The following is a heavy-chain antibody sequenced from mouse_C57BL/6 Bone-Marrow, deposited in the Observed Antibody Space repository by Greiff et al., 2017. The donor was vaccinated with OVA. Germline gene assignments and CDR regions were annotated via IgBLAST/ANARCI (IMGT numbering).Heavy chain of an antibody. CDR1: GYTFTSYW. V-gene: IGHV1-52*01. CDR3: ARAPSIYYYGSSFSMDY. Sequence: QVQLQQSGAELVRPGSSVKLSCKASGYTFTSYWMHWVKQRPIQGLEWIGNIDPSDSDTHYNQKFKDKATLTVDKSSSTAYMQLSSLTSEDSAVYYCARAPSIYYYGSSFSMDYWGQGTSVTVSS. D-gene: IGHD1-1*01. J-gene: IGHJ4*01. CDR2: IDPSDSDT.